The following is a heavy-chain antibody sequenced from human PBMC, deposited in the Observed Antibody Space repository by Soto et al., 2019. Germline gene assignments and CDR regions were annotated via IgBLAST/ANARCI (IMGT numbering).Heavy chain of an antibody. J-gene: IGHJ4*02. Sequence: GESLKISCKGSGYSFSDYWIDWARQIPGKGLEWMGIIHPGDSDSRYSPSFQGQVTISADNSISTAYLQWSSLKASDTAIYYCARRSSTTFSGSSYDFWGQGTLVTVSS. CDR2: IHPGDSDS. V-gene: IGHV5-51*01. CDR3: ARRSSTTFSGSSYDF. CDR1: GYSFSDYW. D-gene: IGHD1-26*01.